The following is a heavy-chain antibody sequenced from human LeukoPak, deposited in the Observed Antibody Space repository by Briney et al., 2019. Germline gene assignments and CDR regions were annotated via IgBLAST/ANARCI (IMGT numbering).Heavy chain of an antibody. Sequence: SETLSLTCAVYGGSFSGYYWSWIRQPPGKGLEWIGETHHSGSANYNPSLKSRVTISIDTSKNQFSLRLTSVIAADTAVYYCARGQARLAWFDPWGQGTLVTVSS. D-gene: IGHD6-19*01. J-gene: IGHJ5*02. V-gene: IGHV4-34*01. CDR1: GGSFSGYY. CDR2: THHSGSA. CDR3: ARGQARLAWFDP.